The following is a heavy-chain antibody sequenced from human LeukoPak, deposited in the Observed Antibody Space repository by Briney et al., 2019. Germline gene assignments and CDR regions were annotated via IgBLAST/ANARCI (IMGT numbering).Heavy chain of an antibody. CDR1: GFTFSLYA. D-gene: IGHD5-12*01. Sequence: TGGSLRLSCAASGFTFSLYAMHWVRQAPGKGLEWVAAISSDAANTFYAEFVKGRFTISRDNSKNTLYLQINNLRPEDTAVYYCATPPRGYSGYDYVWGQGTLVTVSS. V-gene: IGHV3-30*04. J-gene: IGHJ4*02. CDR2: ISSDAANT. CDR3: ATPPRGYSGYDYV.